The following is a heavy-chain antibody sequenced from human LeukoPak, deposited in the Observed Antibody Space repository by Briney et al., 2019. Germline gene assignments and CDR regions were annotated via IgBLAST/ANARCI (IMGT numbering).Heavy chain of an antibody. CDR3: ARDHPRITIFGVDRNGAFDI. Sequence: SETLSLTCTVSGDSISSYYWSWIRQPPGKGLEWIGYIYYSGSTNYNPSLKSRVTISVDTSKNQFSLKLSSVAAADTAVYYCARDHPRITIFGVDRNGAFDIWGQGTMVTVSS. V-gene: IGHV4-59*01. J-gene: IGHJ3*02. CDR2: IYYSGST. D-gene: IGHD3-3*01. CDR1: GDSISSYY.